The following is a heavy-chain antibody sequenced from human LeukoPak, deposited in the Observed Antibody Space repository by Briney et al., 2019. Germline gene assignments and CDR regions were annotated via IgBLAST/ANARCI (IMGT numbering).Heavy chain of an antibody. CDR3: ARESQYYFDY. CDR2: IYYSGST. J-gene: IGHJ4*02. Sequence: PSETLSLTCTVSGGSVSSGSYYWSWIRQPPGKGLEWIGYIYYSGSTNYNPSLKSRVTVSVDTSKNQFSLNLRSVTAADTAVYYCARESQYYFDYWGQGTLVTVSS. V-gene: IGHV4-61*01. CDR1: GGSVSSGSYY.